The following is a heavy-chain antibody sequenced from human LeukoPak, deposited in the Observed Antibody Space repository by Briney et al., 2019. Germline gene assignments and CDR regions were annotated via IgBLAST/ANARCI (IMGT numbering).Heavy chain of an antibody. Sequence: SETLSLTCAVYGGSFSGYYWSWIRQPPGKGLERIGEINHSGSTNYNPSPKSRVTISVDTSQNQFSLKLTAVTAADTAVYYCELARYSYGTYFDYWGQGSLVTVSS. CDR2: INHSGST. V-gene: IGHV4-34*01. D-gene: IGHD5-18*01. J-gene: IGHJ4*02. CDR1: GGSFSGYY. CDR3: ELARYSYGTYFDY.